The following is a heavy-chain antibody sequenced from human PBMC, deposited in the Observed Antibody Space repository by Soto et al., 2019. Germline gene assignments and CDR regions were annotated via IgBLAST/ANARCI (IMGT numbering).Heavy chain of an antibody. V-gene: IGHV3-7*01. D-gene: IGHD6-6*01. CDR2: IKQDGSEK. Sequence: GGSLRLSCAASGFTFSSYWMSWVRQAPGKGLEWVANIKQDGSEKYYVDSVKGRFTISRDNAKNSLYLQMNSLRAEDTAVYYYARNRGIAARLYDYWGQGTLVTVSS. J-gene: IGHJ4*02. CDR3: ARNRGIAARLYDY. CDR1: GFTFSSYW.